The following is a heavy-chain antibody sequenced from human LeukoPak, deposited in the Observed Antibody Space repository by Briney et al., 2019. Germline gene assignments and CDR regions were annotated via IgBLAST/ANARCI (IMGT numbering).Heavy chain of an antibody. CDR1: GFTFSSYW. Sequence: GGSLRLSCVASGFTFSSYWMTWVRQAPGKGLEWVANIKTDGSLIYYVDSVKGRFTISRDNAKNSLYLQMNSLRVEDTAVYYCARDLNWETYWGQGTLVSVSS. J-gene: IGHJ4*02. CDR3: ARDLNWETY. V-gene: IGHV3-7*01. D-gene: IGHD7-27*01. CDR2: IKTDGSLI.